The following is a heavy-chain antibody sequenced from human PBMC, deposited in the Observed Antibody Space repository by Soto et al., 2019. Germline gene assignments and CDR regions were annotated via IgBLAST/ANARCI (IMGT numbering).Heavy chain of an antibody. J-gene: IGHJ4*02. CDR3: ASALTGDYVGFDY. D-gene: IGHD3-9*01. CDR1: GASISRDDYY. Sequence: QVQLQESGPGLVKPSQTLSLTCSVSGASISRDDYYWSWIRQHPGKGLEWIAYIYSSGNSYYNPSLSSRVAISLDTSKNQFSLRLSSVTAAGTCVDYCASALTGDYVGFDYWGQGTPATVSS. CDR2: IYSSGNS. V-gene: IGHV4-31*03.